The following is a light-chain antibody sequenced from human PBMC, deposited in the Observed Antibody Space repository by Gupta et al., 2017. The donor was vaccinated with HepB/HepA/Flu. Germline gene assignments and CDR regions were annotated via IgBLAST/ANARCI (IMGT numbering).Light chain of an antibody. CDR1: QHISNS. CDR2: CAS. V-gene: IGKV1-27*01. Sequence: IQITEFPSSLSASVGDKVTIDCRASQHISNSLAWYQQKPGKPPRVLIYCASTVESGVPSRFSGSGSGTDFTLTISSLQPEDVATYYCQKSNSFPWTFGQGTKVDIK. J-gene: IGKJ1*01. CDR3: QKSNSFPWT.